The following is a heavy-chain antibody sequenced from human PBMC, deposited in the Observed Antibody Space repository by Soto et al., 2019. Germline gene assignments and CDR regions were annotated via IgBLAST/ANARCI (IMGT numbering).Heavy chain of an antibody. CDR1: GDSITSSTYY. CDR3: ARSTIAPRLSMYPFDS. D-gene: IGHD6-6*01. J-gene: IGHJ4*02. Sequence: QKQLQESGPGLVKPSETLSLTCTVSGDSITSSTYYWGWIRQPPGKGLECIGNIYYDGNTYYNPSLKSRVNISQATSTNKFSLRLDSVTAADTAVYYCARSTIAPRLSMYPFDSWGQGTLVTVSS. CDR2: IYYDGNT. V-gene: IGHV4-39*01.